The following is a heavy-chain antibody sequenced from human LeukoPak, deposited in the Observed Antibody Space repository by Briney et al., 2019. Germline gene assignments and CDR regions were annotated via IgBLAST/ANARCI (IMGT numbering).Heavy chain of an antibody. Sequence: GASVKVSCKASGYTFTGYYMHWVRQAPRQGLEWMGWINPNSGGTNYAQKFQGRVTMTRDTSISTAYMELSRLRSDDTAVYYCARYVVVVAAGGEHDAFDIWGQGTMVTVSS. D-gene: IGHD2-15*01. CDR3: ARYVVVVAAGGEHDAFDI. CDR2: INPNSGGT. CDR1: GYTFTGYY. V-gene: IGHV1-2*02. J-gene: IGHJ3*02.